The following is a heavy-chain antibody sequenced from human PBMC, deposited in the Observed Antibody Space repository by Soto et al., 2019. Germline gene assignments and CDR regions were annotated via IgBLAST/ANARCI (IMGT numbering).Heavy chain of an antibody. CDR1: GGSISSGGYY. Sequence: QVQLQESGPGLVKPSQTLSLTCTVSGGSISSGGYYWSWIRQHPGKGLEWIGYIYYSGSTYYNPSLKSRVTISVDTTKYQFALKLSSVTAADTAVYYCARAGGKYRPPGTYYFDYWGQGTLVTVSS. CDR2: IYYSGST. CDR3: ARAGGKYRPPGTYYFDY. V-gene: IGHV4-31*03. D-gene: IGHD1-1*01. J-gene: IGHJ4*02.